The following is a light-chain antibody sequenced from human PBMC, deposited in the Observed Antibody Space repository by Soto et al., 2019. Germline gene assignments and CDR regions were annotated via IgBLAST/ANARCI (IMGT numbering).Light chain of an antibody. CDR1: QSVSSSY. J-gene: IGKJ1*01. Sequence: IVLTQSPDTLSLSAGERATLSCRASQSVSSSYLAWYKQKPGQAPRLLIYGASSRATGIPDRFSGSGSGTDFTLTISRLEPEDFAVYYCQQYGSSPRTFGQGTKVDIK. V-gene: IGKV3-20*01. CDR2: GAS. CDR3: QQYGSSPRT.